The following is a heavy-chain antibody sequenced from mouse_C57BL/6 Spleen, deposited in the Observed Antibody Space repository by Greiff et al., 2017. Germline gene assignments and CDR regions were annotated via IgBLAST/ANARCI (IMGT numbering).Heavy chain of an antibody. Sequence: QVQLQQPGAELVMPGASVKLSCKASGYTFTSYWMHWVKQRPGQGLEWIGEIDPSASYTNYNQKFKGKSTLTVDKSSSTAYMQLSSLTSEDSAVYYCARRRATYYSNYDAMDYWGQGTSVTVAS. V-gene: IGHV1-69*01. CDR1: GYTFTSYW. CDR2: IDPSASYT. CDR3: ARRRATYYSNYDAMDY. J-gene: IGHJ4*01. D-gene: IGHD2-5*01.